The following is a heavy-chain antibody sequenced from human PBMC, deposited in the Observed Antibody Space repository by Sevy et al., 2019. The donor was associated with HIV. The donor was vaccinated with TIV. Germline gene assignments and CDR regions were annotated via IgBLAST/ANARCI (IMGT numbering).Heavy chain of an antibody. CDR2: IWYDGINR. D-gene: IGHD3-10*01. CDR3: ARDNLLPIMVSMVRGALSYYFDY. Sequence: GGSLRLSCAASGFTFSNYGMHWVRQAPGKGLEWVAVIWYDGINRYYAASVKGRFTISRDNSKNTLYLQMNSLRAEDTAVYYCARDNLLPIMVSMVRGALSYYFDYWGQGTLVTVSS. V-gene: IGHV3-33*01. J-gene: IGHJ4*02. CDR1: GFTFSNYG.